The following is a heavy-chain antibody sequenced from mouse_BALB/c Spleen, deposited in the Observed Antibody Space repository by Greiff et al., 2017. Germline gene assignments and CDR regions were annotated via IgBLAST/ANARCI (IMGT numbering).Heavy chain of an antibody. J-gene: IGHJ3*01. CDR3: ARRGSTARATFWFAY. D-gene: IGHD3-2*01. CDR1: GYSITSDYA. V-gene: IGHV3-2*02. Sequence: EVKLVESGPGLVKPSQSLSLTCTVTGYSITSDYAWNWIRQFPGNKLEWMGYISYSGSTSYNPSLKSRISITRDTSKNQFFLQLNSVTTEDTATYYCARRGSTARATFWFAYWGQGTLVTVSA. CDR2: ISYSGST.